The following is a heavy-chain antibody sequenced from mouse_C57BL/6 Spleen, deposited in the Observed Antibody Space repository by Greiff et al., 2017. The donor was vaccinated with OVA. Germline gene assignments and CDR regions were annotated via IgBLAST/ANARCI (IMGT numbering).Heavy chain of an antibody. J-gene: IGHJ3*01. D-gene: IGHD3-1*01. CDR3: ARGGEGLG. V-gene: IGHV1-82*01. CDR2: IYPGDGYT. CDR1: GYAFSSSW. Sequence: VQLQQSGPELVKPGASVKISCKASGYAFSSSWMNWVKQRPGQGLEWIGRIYPGDGYTTYNGKFKGKATLTADKSSSTAYMQLSSLTSDDSAVYFCARGGEGLGWGQGTRVTVAA.